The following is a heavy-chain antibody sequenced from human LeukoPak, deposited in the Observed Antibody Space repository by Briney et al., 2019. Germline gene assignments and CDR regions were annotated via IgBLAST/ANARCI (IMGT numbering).Heavy chain of an antibody. J-gene: IGHJ4*02. CDR3: ARDHSSGRYFDF. D-gene: IGHD3-22*01. V-gene: IGHV3-21*01. CDR2: ISGSSTYI. CDR1: GFTFSSYS. Sequence: GGSLRLSCAASGFTFSSYSMNWVRQAQGKGLEWVSSISGSSTYIDYADSVKGRFTISRDNAKNALYLQMDSPRAEDTAVYYCARDHSSGRYFDFWGQGTLVTVSS.